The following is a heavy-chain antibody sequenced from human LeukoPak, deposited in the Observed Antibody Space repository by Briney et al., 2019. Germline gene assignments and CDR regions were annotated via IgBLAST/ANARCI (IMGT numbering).Heavy chain of an antibody. Sequence: GRSLRLSCVASGFTFSSYGMHWVRQAPGKGLEYVSAISSNGGSTYYANSVKGRFTISRDNSKNTLYLQMGSLRAEDMAVYYCARAFSGYYPNVVLYWGQGTLVTVSS. CDR2: ISSNGGST. CDR3: ARAFSGYYPNVVLY. V-gene: IGHV3-64*01. CDR1: GFTFSSYG. D-gene: IGHD3-22*01. J-gene: IGHJ4*02.